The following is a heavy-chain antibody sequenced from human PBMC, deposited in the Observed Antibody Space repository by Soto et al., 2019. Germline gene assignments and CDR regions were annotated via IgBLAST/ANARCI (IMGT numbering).Heavy chain of an antibody. J-gene: IGHJ6*03. D-gene: IGHD2-2*01. CDR3: ARGGAYCSSTSCWHYYYYYMDV. CDR1: GYTFTSYA. V-gene: IGHV1-3*01. Sequence: GASVKVSCKASGYTFTSYAMHWVRQAPGQRLEWMGWINAGNGNTKYSQKFQGRVTISVDTSKNQFSLKLSSVTAADTAVYYCARGGAYCSSTSCWHYYYYYMDVWGKGTTVTVSS. CDR2: INAGNGNT.